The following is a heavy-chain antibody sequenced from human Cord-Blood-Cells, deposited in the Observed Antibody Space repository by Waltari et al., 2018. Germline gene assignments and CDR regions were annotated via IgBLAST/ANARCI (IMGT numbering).Heavy chain of an antibody. V-gene: IGHV4-30-2*01. CDR2: IYHSGST. CDR3: ARGYGDYRNYYYYYGMDV. D-gene: IGHD4-17*01. Sequence: QLQLQESGSGLVKPSQTLSLTCAVSGGSISSGGYSWSWIRQPPGKGLEWIGYIYHSGSTYYNPSLKSRVTISVDRSKNQFSLKLSSVTAADTAVYYCARGYGDYRNYYYYYGMDVWGQGTTVTVSS. CDR1: GGSISSGGYS. J-gene: IGHJ6*02.